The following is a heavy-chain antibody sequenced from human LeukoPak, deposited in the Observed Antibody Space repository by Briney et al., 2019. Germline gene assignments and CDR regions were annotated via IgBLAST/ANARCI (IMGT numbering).Heavy chain of an antibody. V-gene: IGHV4-59*08. CDR3: ARAVVPAARYYMDV. Sequence: SETLSLTCTVSVDSISSHYWNWIRQPPGKGLEWIGYIYYSGSTNYNPSLKSRVTISVDTSKNQFSLKLSSVTAADTAVYYCARAVVPAARYYMDVWGKGTTVTVSS. CDR2: IYYSGST. CDR1: VDSISSHY. J-gene: IGHJ6*03. D-gene: IGHD2-2*01.